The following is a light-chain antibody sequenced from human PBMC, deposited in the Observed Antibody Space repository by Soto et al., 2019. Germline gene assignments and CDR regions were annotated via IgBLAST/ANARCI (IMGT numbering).Light chain of an antibody. CDR3: QYYNTAPLT. CDR2: AAS. CDR1: QAISNF. Sequence: DIQMTQSPSSLSASVGDRVTITCRASQAISNFVAWYQQKPGKVPQVLIFAASSLQSGVPSRFSGSGSATDFTLTITSLQPGDVATYYCQYYNTAPLTFGGGTRVEI. V-gene: IGKV1-27*01. J-gene: IGKJ4*01.